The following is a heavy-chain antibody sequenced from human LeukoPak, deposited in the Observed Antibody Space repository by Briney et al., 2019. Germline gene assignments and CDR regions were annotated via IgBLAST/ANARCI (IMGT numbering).Heavy chain of an antibody. CDR2: IKNDGGEK. Sequence: PGGSLRLSCAASGFTFSSYWMTWVRQAPGKGLEWVANIKNDGGEKYYVDSVKGRFTISRDNAKNSLNLQMNSLRAEDTAVYFCARATLYSANWFDPWGQGTLVTVSS. J-gene: IGHJ5*02. V-gene: IGHV3-7*04. CDR1: GFTFSSYW. D-gene: IGHD5-12*01. CDR3: ARATLYSANWFDP.